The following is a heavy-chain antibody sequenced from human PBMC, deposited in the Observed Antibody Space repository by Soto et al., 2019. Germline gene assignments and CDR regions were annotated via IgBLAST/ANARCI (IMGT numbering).Heavy chain of an antibody. V-gene: IGHV1-18*01. CDR1: GYTFTTYG. J-gene: IGHJ6*02. CDR3: ARDGRKELWVEGLNAMDV. CDR2: ISGYNGQT. D-gene: IGHD5-18*01. Sequence: QIHLVQSGPEVKKPGASVKVSCKASGYTFTTYGISWVRQAPGQGLEWMGWISGYNGQTNYAQKFRGRVTITTDTSTGTAYMEMRSLRSDDTATYYCARDGRKELWVEGLNAMDVWGQGTTVTVSS.